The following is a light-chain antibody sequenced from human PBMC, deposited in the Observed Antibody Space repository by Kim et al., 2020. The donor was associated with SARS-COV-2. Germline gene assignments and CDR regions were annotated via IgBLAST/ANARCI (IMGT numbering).Light chain of an antibody. CDR3: QEYGNSPRA. J-gene: IGKJ2*01. V-gene: IGKV3-20*01. Sequence: EIVLTQSPDTLSLSPGERATLSCRASQSISNNYLAWYQQRPGQAPRLLIHGASGRATGIPDRFSGSGSGTDFTLTISRLEPEDFAVYFCQEYGNSPRAFGQEPKVEIK. CDR2: GAS. CDR1: QSISNNY.